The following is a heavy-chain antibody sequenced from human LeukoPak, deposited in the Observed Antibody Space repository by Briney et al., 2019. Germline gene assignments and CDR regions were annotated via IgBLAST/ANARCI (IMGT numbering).Heavy chain of an antibody. CDR1: GFIFSSYA. Sequence: GGSLRLSCAASGFIFSSYAMTWVRQAPGRGLEWLSTISGSGTTTYYVDSVKGRFTVSRDNSKNTLYLQMNSLRAEDTAVYYCARDEYDFWSGPGYFDYWGQGTLVTVSS. D-gene: IGHD3-3*01. CDR2: ISGSGTTT. V-gene: IGHV3-23*01. J-gene: IGHJ4*02. CDR3: ARDEYDFWSGPGYFDY.